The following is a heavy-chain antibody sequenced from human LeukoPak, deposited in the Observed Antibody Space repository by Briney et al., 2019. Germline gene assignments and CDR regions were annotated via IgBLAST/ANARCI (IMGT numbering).Heavy chain of an antibody. J-gene: IGHJ5*02. D-gene: IGHD3-22*01. V-gene: IGHV3-49*04. CDR1: GFTFGDYA. CDR2: IRSKAYGGTT. Sequence: GGSLRLSCTASGFTFGDYAMSWVRQAPGKGLEWVGFIRSKAYGGTTEYAASVKGRFTISRDDSKSIAYLQMNSLKTEDTAVYYCTRDGYYYDSSGYDMGYNWFDPWGQGTLVTVSS. CDR3: TRDGYYYDSSGYDMGYNWFDP.